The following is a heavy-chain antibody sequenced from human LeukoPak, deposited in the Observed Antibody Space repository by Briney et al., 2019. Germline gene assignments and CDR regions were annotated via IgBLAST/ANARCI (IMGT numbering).Heavy chain of an antibody. CDR2: IKKDGSEK. CDR1: GFTFSRYW. CDR3: AKVLGIQLWSAFDY. J-gene: IGHJ4*02. D-gene: IGHD5-18*01. V-gene: IGHV3-7*01. Sequence: GGSLRLSCAASGFTFSRYWMSWVRQAPGKGLEWVANIKKDGSEKYYVDSVKGRFTISRDNAKNSLYLQMNSLRAEDTAVYYCAKVLGIQLWSAFDYWGQGTLVTVSS.